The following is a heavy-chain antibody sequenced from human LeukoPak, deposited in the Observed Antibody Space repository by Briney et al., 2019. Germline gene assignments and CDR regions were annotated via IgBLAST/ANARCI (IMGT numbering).Heavy chain of an antibody. CDR2: ISYDGSNK. CDR1: GFTFSSYA. J-gene: IGHJ4*02. CDR3: ARDYSAYYDSSGYYYN. V-gene: IGHV3-30-3*01. Sequence: QSGGSLRLSCAASGFTFSSYAMHWVRQAPGKGLEGVAVISYDGSNKYYADSVKGRFTISRDNSKNTLYLQMNSLRAEDTAVYYCARDYSAYYDSSGYYYNWGQGTLVTVSS. D-gene: IGHD3-22*01.